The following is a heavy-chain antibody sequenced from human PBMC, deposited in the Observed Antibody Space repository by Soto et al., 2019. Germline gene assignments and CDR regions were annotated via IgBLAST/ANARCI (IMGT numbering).Heavy chain of an antibody. V-gene: IGHV4-59*01. J-gene: IGHJ5*02. Sequence: SETLSLTCTVSGGSISSYYWSWIRQPPGKGLEWIGYIYYSGSTNYNPSLKSRVTISVDTSKNQFSLKLSSVTAADTAVYYCARDRLANWFDPWGQGTLVTVSS. CDR1: GGSISSYY. CDR2: IYYSGST. D-gene: IGHD3-9*01. CDR3: ARDRLANWFDP.